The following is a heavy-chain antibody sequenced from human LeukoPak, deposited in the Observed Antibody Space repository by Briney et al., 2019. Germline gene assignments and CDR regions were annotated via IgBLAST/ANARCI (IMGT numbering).Heavy chain of an antibody. CDR2: VSPYSGDT. D-gene: IGHD3-22*01. V-gene: IGHV1-18*01. J-gene: IGHJ6*02. CDR1: GYAFTTYG. Sequence: GASVKVSCKASGYAFTTYGITWVRQAPGQGLEWMGWVSPYSGDTDYAQSLQGRVTMTTDTSTSTAYMELTTKRSDDTAVYYCARVWYDSGDHLYFYYGLDVWGQGTTVTVSS. CDR3: ARVWYDSGDHLYFYYGLDV.